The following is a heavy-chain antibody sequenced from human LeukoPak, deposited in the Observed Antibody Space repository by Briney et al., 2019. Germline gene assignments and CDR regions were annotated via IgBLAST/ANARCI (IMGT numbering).Heavy chain of an antibody. D-gene: IGHD3-3*02. CDR3: ARVRLADERAWAY. CDR1: GYTFSDFY. Sequence: ASVKVSCKASGYTFSDFYVHWVRQAPGQGLEYVGWITPKSGDTYSTQRFQSRVTMTRDASISTAYMELSSLRSDDTAVYFCARVRLADERAWAYWGQGTLVPVSS. J-gene: IGHJ4*02. V-gene: IGHV1-2*02. CDR2: ITPKSGDT.